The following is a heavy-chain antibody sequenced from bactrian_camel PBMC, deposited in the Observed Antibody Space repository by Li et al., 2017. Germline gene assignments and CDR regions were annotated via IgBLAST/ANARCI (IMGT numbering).Heavy chain of an antibody. CDR2: INSGGGST. V-gene: IGHV3S31*01. D-gene: IGHD1*01. J-gene: IGHJ4*01. Sequence: DVQLVESGGGLVQPGGSLRLSCAASGFTFSSYAMSWVRQAPGKGLEWVSAINSGGGSTYYADSVKGRFTISRDNAKNTLYLQLNTLKTEDTATYYCALGKLPGLYWGQGTQVTVS. CDR1: GFTFSSYA. CDR3: ALGKLPGLY.